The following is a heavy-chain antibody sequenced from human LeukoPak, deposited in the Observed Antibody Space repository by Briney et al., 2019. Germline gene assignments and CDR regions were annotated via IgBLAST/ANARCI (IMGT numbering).Heavy chain of an antibody. CDR3: ARDLSPFWSGYYYMDV. Sequence: SETLSLTCTVSGGSISSYYWSWIRQPAGKGLEWIGRIYTSGSTNYSPSLKSRVTMSVDTSKNQFSLKLSSVTAADTAVYYCARDLSPFWSGYYYMDVWGKGATVTVSS. J-gene: IGHJ6*03. V-gene: IGHV4-4*07. CDR1: GGSISSYY. D-gene: IGHD3-3*01. CDR2: IYTSGST.